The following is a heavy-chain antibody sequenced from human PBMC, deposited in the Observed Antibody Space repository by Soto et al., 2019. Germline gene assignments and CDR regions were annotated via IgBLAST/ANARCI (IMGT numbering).Heavy chain of an antibody. D-gene: IGHD5-12*01. CDR1: GFTFSSYA. CDR3: VKKWSFNSGYDY. V-gene: IGHV3-64D*08. Sequence: GGSLRLSCSASGFTFSSYAMHWVRQAPGKGLEYVSAISSNGDNTYYADSVKGRFTIARDNSKNTLYLQMSSLRADDTAVYYCVKKWSFNSGYDYWGQGTQVTVSS. CDR2: ISSNGDNT. J-gene: IGHJ4*02.